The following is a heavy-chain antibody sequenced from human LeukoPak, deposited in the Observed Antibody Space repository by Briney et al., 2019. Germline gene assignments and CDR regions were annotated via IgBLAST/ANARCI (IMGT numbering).Heavy chain of an antibody. CDR2: ISGSGGST. CDR3: VRGYGNYEVVY. Sequence: PGGSLRLSCAVSGVNNYAISWVRQAPGKGLEWVSAISGSGGSTYYADSVKGRFTISRDNSKNTLYLQMNSLRVEDTGVYYCVRGYGNYEVVYWGQGTLVTVSS. D-gene: IGHD3-3*01. J-gene: IGHJ4*02. CDR1: GVNNYA. V-gene: IGHV3-23*01.